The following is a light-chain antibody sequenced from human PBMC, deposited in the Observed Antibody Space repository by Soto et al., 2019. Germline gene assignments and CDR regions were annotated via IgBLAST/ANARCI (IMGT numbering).Light chain of an antibody. J-gene: IGLJ2*01. V-gene: IGLV2-14*03. CDR3: SSYPSSETDVL. CDR2: DVS. Sequence: QSALTQPASLSGSPGQSITISCTGTSSDVGYYTSVSWYQRHPGKVPKLIIYDVSSRPSGVSNRFSGFKSGNTASLTFSGLPAEDEAVYYCSSYPSSETDVLFGGGTKLAVL. CDR1: SSDVGYYTS.